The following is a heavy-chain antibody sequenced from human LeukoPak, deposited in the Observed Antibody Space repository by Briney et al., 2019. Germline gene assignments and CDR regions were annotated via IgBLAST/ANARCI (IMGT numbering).Heavy chain of an antibody. J-gene: IGHJ4*02. CDR1: GGSFSGYY. Sequence: SETLSPTCTAYGGSFSGYYWTWIRQPLGKGLEWIGEINHRGSSKYNPSLKSRVTISVDTSRNEFSLKLSSVTAADTAVYYCTREGYDILTGDYIVDWGQGTLVTVSS. CDR2: INHRGSS. V-gene: IGHV4-34*01. CDR3: TREGYDILTGDYIVD. D-gene: IGHD3-9*01.